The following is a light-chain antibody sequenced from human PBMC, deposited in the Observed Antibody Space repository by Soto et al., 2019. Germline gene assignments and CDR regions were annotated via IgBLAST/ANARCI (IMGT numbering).Light chain of an antibody. J-gene: IGKJ1*01. V-gene: IGKV1-5*03. CDR2: RAS. Sequence: DIQMTQSHSTLAASLGDRVTISCRASQSIGSWLAWYQQKPGRAPKLLIYRASILENGVPRRFRGSGSGTEFTLTISSLQPDDFEPYFCQHYNSYPWTFGQGTKVDIK. CDR3: QHYNSYPWT. CDR1: QSIGSW.